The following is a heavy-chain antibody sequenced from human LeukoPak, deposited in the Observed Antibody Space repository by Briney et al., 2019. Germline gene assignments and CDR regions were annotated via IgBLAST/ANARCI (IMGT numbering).Heavy chain of an antibody. D-gene: IGHD7-27*01. CDR2: ITGSGGST. V-gene: IGHV3-23*01. J-gene: IGHJ1*01. Sequence: GGSLRLSCAASGFTFRSHAMSWVRQAPGKGLDYVSTITGSGGSTYYANSVKGRFTVSRDNSKNTVYLQMNSLRADDTAIYYCAKDGQTGEWELEHWGQGTLVTVTS. CDR1: GFTFRSHA. CDR3: AKDGQTGEWELEH.